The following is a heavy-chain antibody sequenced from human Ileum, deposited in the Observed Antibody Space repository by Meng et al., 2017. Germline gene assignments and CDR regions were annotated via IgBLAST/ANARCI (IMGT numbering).Heavy chain of an antibody. D-gene: IGHD1-1*01. Sequence: SETLSLTCTVSSGSISSDTFYWNWIRQPAGKGLEWIGRIYTSGSATYNPSLKSRVTISVDTSKNQFSLKLSSVTAADTAVYYCARASRTTGGIDYWGQGTLVTVSS. J-gene: IGHJ4*02. V-gene: IGHV4-61*02. CDR2: IYTSGSA. CDR3: ARASRTTGGIDY. CDR1: SGSISSDTFY.